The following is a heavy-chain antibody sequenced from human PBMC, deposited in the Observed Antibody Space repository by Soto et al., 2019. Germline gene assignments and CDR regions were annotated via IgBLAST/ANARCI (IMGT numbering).Heavy chain of an antibody. D-gene: IGHD6-6*01. Sequence: PSETLSLTCTVSGGSISSYYWSWIRQPPGKGLEWIGYIYYSGSTNYNPSLKSRVTISVDTSKNQFSLKLSSVTAADTAVYYCARIEPLGRIDYCGQGTLVTVSS. J-gene: IGHJ4*02. CDR2: IYYSGST. CDR3: ARIEPLGRIDY. CDR1: GGSISSYY. V-gene: IGHV4-59*01.